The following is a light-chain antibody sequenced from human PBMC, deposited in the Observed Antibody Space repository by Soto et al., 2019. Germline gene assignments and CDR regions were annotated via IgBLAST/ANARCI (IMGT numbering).Light chain of an antibody. CDR1: SSDVGAYKY. Sequence: QSALTQPASVSGSPGQSITISCTGTSSDVGAYKYVSWYQQHPDKAPKLMIYEVSNRPSGVSNRFSGSKSGNTASLTISGLQTEDEADYYCSSYTSSNANVFGTGTKLTVL. V-gene: IGLV2-14*01. J-gene: IGLJ1*01. CDR2: EVS. CDR3: SSYTSSNANV.